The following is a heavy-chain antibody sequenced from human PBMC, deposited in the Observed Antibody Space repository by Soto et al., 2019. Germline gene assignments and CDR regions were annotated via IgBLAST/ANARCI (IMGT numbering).Heavy chain of an antibody. V-gene: IGHV4-59*01. J-gene: IGHJ4*02. CDR1: GGSISGSY. CDR3: ARSVAVPGAHIDY. Sequence: SETLSLTCSVSGGSISGSYWSWIRQSPGKGLEWLGYVYYTGSTNYSPSLRSRVSISVDTSKNEFSLRLSSVTAADTAVYFCARSVAVPGAHIDYWGQGTQVTGSS. D-gene: IGHD6-19*01. CDR2: VYYTGST.